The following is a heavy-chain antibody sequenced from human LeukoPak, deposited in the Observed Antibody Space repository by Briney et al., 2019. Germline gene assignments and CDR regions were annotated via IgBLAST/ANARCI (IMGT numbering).Heavy chain of an antibody. CDR1: GYTFTSYD. J-gene: IGHJ5*02. CDR3: ARDVGADFPNWFDP. Sequence: ASVKVSCKASGYTFTSYDINLVRQATGQGLEWMGWMNPNSGNTGYAQKLQGRVTMTTDTSTSTAYMELRSLRSDDTAVYYCARDVGADFPNWFDPWGQGTLVTVSS. D-gene: IGHD4/OR15-4a*01. CDR2: MNPNSGNT. V-gene: IGHV1-8*01.